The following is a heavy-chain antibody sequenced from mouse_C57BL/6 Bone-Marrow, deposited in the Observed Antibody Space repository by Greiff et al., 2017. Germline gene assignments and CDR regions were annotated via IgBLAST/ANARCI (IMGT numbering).Heavy chain of an antibody. V-gene: IGHV5-4*01. CDR2: ISDGGSYT. CDR3: ARDGFITSHFDY. J-gene: IGHJ2*01. CDR1: GFTFSSYA. Sequence: EVQLQESGGGLVKPGGSLKLSCAASGFTFSSYAMSWVRQTPEKRLEWVATISDGGSYTYYPDNVKGRFTISRDNAKNNLYLQMSHLKSEDTAMYYGARDGFITSHFDYWGQGTTLTVSS. D-gene: IGHD1-1*01.